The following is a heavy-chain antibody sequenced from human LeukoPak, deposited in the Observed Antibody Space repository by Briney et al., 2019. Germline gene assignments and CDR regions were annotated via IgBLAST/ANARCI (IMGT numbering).Heavy chain of an antibody. CDR2: IYYSGST. V-gene: IGHV4-59*01. CDR3: ARSRKSGGKGAFDI. CDR1: GGSISSYY. D-gene: IGHD1-14*01. J-gene: IGHJ3*02. Sequence: SETLSLTCTVSGGSISSYYWSWIRQLPGKGLEWIGYIYYSGSTNYNPSLKSRVTISVDTSKNQFSLKLSSVTAADTAVYYCARSRKSGGKGAFDIWGQGTMVTVSS.